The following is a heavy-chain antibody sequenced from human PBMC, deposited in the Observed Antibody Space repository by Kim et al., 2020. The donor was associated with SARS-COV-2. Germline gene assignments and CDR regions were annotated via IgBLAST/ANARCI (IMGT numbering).Heavy chain of an antibody. Sequence: ASVKVSCKASGYTFTSYFMHWVRQAPGQGLEWMGIINTSDGITNYAQKFQGRVTMTRYTSTSTVYMELSSLRSEDTAVYYCTKYSGRNPFDYWGQGTLVTVSS. CDR1: GYTFTSYF. J-gene: IGHJ4*02. D-gene: IGHD1-26*01. CDR3: TKYSGRNPFDY. V-gene: IGHV1-46*01. CDR2: INTSDGIT.